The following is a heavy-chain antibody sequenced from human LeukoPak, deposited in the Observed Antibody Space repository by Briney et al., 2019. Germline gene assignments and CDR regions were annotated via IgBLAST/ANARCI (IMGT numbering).Heavy chain of an antibody. CDR2: IRYDGSNK. Sequence: GGSLRLSCAASGFTFSSYGMHWVRQAPGKGLEWVAFIRYDGSNKYYADSVKGRFTISRDSSKNTLYLQMNSLRVEDTAVYYCAKGRTGYCSGGSCLNWFGPWGQGTLVTVSS. V-gene: IGHV3-30*02. D-gene: IGHD2-15*01. CDR1: GFTFSSYG. J-gene: IGHJ5*02. CDR3: AKGRTGYCSGGSCLNWFGP.